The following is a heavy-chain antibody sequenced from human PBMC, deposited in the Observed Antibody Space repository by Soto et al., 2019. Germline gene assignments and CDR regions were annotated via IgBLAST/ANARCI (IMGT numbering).Heavy chain of an antibody. CDR3: ARGNIVATIVYAMDV. CDR2: ISYDGS. CDR1: GFTFSSYA. J-gene: IGHJ6*02. Sequence: GGSLRLSCAASGFTFSSYAMHWVRQAPGKGLEWVALISYDGSNYADSMKGRFTISRDNSKNTVYLQMISLRAEDTAVYYCARGNIVATIVYAMDVWGQGTTVTVSS. D-gene: IGHD5-12*01. V-gene: IGHV3-30-3*01.